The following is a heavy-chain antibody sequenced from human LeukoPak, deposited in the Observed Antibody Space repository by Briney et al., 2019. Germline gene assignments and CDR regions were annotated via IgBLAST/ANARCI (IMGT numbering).Heavy chain of an antibody. J-gene: IGHJ5*02. CDR2: IRYDGSNK. CDR1: GFSFSSFG. V-gene: IGHV3-30*02. CDR3: AKGDPFDP. D-gene: IGHD2-21*02. Sequence: GGSLRLSCAASGFSFSSFGMHWVRQAPGKWLEWVAFIRYDGSNKYYADSVKGRFTISRDNSKNTLYLQMNSLRAEDTAVYYCAKGDPFDPWGQGTLVTVSS.